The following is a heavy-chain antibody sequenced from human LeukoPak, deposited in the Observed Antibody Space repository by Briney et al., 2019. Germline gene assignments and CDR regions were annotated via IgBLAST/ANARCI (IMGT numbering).Heavy chain of an antibody. V-gene: IGHV4-31*03. J-gene: IGHJ4*02. CDR2: IYYSGST. D-gene: IGHD2-15*01. CDR3: ARDRCSGGSCYFL. Sequence: SRTLSLTCTVSGGSISSGGYYWSWIRQHPGKGLEWIGYIYYSGSTYYNPSLKSRVTISVDTSKNQFSLKLSSVTAADTAVYYCARDRCSGGSCYFLWGQGTLVTVSS. CDR1: GGSISSGGYY.